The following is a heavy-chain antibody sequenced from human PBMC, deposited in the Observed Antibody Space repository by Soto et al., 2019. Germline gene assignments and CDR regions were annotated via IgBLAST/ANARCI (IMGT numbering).Heavy chain of an antibody. Sequence: EVQLVESGGGLVQPGGSRRLSCAASGFTFSSYWMHWVRQAPGKGLVWVSRINSDGSSTSYADSVKGRFPISRDNARNTLYLQMNSLRDEDTAVYYCARVGYCARGVCPNFDFWGQGTLVTVSS. J-gene: IGHJ4*02. CDR3: ARVGYCARGVCPNFDF. CDR2: INSDGSST. D-gene: IGHD2-8*01. CDR1: GFTFSSYW. V-gene: IGHV3-74*01.